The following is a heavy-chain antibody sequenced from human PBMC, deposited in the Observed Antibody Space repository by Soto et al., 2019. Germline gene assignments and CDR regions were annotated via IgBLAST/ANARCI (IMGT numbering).Heavy chain of an antibody. CDR2: ISWNSGSI. D-gene: IGHD2-2*01. J-gene: IGHJ5*01. CDR3: AKETQISRSTSGCDFDS. V-gene: IGHV3-9*01. CDR1: GFTFDDYA. Sequence: GGSLRLSCAASGFTFDDYAMHWVRQAPGKGLEWVSGISWNSGSIGYADSVKGRFTISRDNAKNSLYLQMNSLRAEDTALYDSAKETQISRSTSGCDFDSWGQGT.